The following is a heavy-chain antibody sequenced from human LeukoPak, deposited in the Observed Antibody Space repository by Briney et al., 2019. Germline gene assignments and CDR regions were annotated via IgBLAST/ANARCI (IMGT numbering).Heavy chain of an antibody. Sequence: PGGSLRLSCAASGFTFRTYGIHWVRQAPGKGLEWVAVIWSDENNKQYADSVKGRFTIARDNSKNTVFLQMNSLRDEDTAVYYCARDWVEMATSFYYMDVWGKGTTVTVSS. J-gene: IGHJ6*03. D-gene: IGHD5-24*01. CDR3: ARDWVEMATSFYYMDV. CDR2: IWSDENNK. CDR1: GFTFRTYG. V-gene: IGHV3-33*01.